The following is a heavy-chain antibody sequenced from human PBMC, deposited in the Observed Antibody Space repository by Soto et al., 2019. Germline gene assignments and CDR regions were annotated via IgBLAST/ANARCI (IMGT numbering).Heavy chain of an antibody. J-gene: IGHJ4*02. CDR3: ARASGHIYATLHGPFDH. V-gene: IGHV3-30-3*01. D-gene: IGHD2-8*01. CDR2: ISHDGNNK. CDR1: GFTFNRHP. Sequence: QVQLVESGGGVVQPGRSLRLSCAASGFTFNRHPLHWVRQAPGKGLERVAVISHDGNNKYYADSVKGRFTISRDNSMNMLYLQMHGLRTEHTAICYGARASGHIYATLHGPFDHWGQGALVTVSS.